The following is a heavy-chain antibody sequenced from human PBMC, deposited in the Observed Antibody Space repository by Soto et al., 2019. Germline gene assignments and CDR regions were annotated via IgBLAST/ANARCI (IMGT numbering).Heavy chain of an antibody. CDR2: ILPIFGTA. CDR3: ASSVAKYYYYGMDV. Sequence: QVQLVQSGAEVKKPGSSVKVFCKASGGTFSSFAISWVRQPPGQGLEWMGGILPIFGTANYAQKFQGRVTITADESTSTAYMELSSLRSEDTAVYYCASSVAKYYYYGMDVWGQGTTVTVSS. CDR1: GGTFSSFA. V-gene: IGHV1-69*01. D-gene: IGHD5-12*01. J-gene: IGHJ6*02.